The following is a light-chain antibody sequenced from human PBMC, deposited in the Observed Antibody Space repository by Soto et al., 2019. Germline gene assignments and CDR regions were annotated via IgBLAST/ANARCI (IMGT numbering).Light chain of an antibody. CDR3: ATWDSSLSAVV. CDR2: DNY. Sequence: QSVLTQPPSVSATPGQTVTISCSGSSSNIGNNYVSWYQQFPGAAPKLLIYDNYWRPSGIPDRFSASKSGTSATLGITGLQTGDEADYYCATWDSSLSAVVVGGGTKLTGL. V-gene: IGLV1-51*01. J-gene: IGLJ2*01. CDR1: SSNIGNNY.